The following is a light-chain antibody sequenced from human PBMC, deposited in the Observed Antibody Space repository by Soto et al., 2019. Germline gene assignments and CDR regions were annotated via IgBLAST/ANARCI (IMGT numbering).Light chain of an antibody. CDR1: HDIRDY. CDR3: QQYYSLLQT. CDR2: AAS. J-gene: IGKJ3*01. V-gene: IGKV1-33*01. Sequence: IQMTQSPSSLSASVGDRVTLTCQASHDIRDYLNWYQQKPVKPPKLLIYAASNLQTGVPSLFSGSGSGRDFFLTIRSLQYEDFATYYCQQYYSLLQTFGPGTKVAI.